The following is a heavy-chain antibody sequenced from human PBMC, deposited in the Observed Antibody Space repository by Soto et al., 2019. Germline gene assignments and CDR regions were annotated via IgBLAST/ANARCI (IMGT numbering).Heavy chain of an antibody. D-gene: IGHD3-3*01. V-gene: IGHV4-30-4*01. CDR2: IYYSGRT. CDR3: ARGQQERITIFGVVTPNWFDP. CDR1: GGSTSSGDYY. J-gene: IGHJ5*02. Sequence: PSETFSLTCTVSGGSTSSGDYYWCWIRQPPGKGLEGIEYIYYSGRTYYNPTLKSRVTISVDTSKNQFSLKLSSVTAADTAVYYCARGQQERITIFGVVTPNWFDPWGQGTLVTVSS.